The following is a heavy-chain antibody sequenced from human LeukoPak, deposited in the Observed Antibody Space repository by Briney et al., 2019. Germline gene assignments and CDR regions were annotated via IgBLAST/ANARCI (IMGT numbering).Heavy chain of an antibody. V-gene: IGHV4-59*01. D-gene: IGHD2-21*02. CDR2: IYYSGST. CDR3: ARVLNRLAYCGGDCYGLDAFDI. J-gene: IGHJ3*02. CDR1: GGSISSYY. Sequence: SETLSLTCTGSGGSISSYYWSWIRQPPGKGLEWIGYIYYSGSTNYNPSLKSRVTISVDTSKNQFSLKLSSVTAADTAVYYCARVLNRLAYCGGDCYGLDAFDIWGQGTMVTVSS.